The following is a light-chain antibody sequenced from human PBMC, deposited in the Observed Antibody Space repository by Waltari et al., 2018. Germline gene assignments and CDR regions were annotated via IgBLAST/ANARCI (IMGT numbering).Light chain of an antibody. V-gene: IGLV1-44*01. Sequence: QPVLIQPTAESGTRGKRVTIRCSVRSSNIRGTTVNCYQQFPGPAPKVFIYNNNQRPSGVPVRFSGSKSGTSASLAISGLQSEDEANYYCAAWDDSVNAWLFGGGAKLTVL. J-gene: IGLJ3*02. CDR3: AAWDDSVNAWL. CDR2: NNN. CDR1: SSNIRGTT.